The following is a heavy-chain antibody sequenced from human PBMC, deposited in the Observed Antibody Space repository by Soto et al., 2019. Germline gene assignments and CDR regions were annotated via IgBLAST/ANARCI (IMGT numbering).Heavy chain of an antibody. CDR2: VYYSGST. J-gene: IGHJ6*02. V-gene: IGHV4-59*01. CDR3: ARWNSNYGDKSGYYGMDV. CDR1: GDSFSSYY. Sequence: SETLSLTCTVSGDSFSSYYWSWTRQPPGRGLEWIGFVYYSGSTSNNASLKSRVTISVETSRNQFYLKVSSVTAADPAVYYCARWNSNYGDKSGYYGMDVWGQGTTVTVSS. D-gene: IGHD4-17*01.